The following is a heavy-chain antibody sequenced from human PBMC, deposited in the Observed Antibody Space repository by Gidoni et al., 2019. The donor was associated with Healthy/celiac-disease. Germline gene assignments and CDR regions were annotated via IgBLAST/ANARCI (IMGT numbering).Heavy chain of an antibody. CDR1: GFTFSSYA. CDR2: ISGSGGST. J-gene: IGHJ4*02. CDR3: AKDELVYDEDDAFDY. D-gene: IGHD2-8*01. Sequence: VHLLVSGGGLVQPGGSLGPSCAASGFTFSSYAMSWVRQAPGKGLEWVSAISGSGGSTYYADSGKGRFTISRVNSKNTLYLQMNSLRAEDTAVYYCAKDELVYDEDDAFDYWGQGTLVTVSS. V-gene: IGHV3-23*01.